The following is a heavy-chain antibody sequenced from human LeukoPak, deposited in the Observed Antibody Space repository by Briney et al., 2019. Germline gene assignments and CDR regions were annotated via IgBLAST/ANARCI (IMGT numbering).Heavy chain of an antibody. CDR1: GYTFTSYG. CDR2: ISAYNGNT. CDR3: TRDLPYSSSWESIDY. J-gene: IGHJ4*02. V-gene: IGHV1-18*01. Sequence: ASVKVSCKASGYTFTSYGINWVRQAPGQGLEWMGWISAYNGNTNYAQKLQGRVTMTTDTSTSTAYMELRSLRSDDTAVYYCTRDLPYSSSWESIDYWGQGTLVTVSS. D-gene: IGHD6-13*01.